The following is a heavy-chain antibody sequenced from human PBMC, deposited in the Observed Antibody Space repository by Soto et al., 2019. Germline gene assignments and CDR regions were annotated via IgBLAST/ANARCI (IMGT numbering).Heavy chain of an antibody. D-gene: IGHD3-22*01. Sequence: PSETLSLTCAVSGGSISSGGYSWSWIRQPPGKGLEWIGYIYHSGSTYYTPSLKSRVTISVDRSKNKFSLKLSSVTAADTAVYYCARGSSGLSAFDIWGQGTMVTVSS. CDR1: GGSISSGGYS. V-gene: IGHV4-30-2*01. J-gene: IGHJ3*02. CDR2: IYHSGST. CDR3: ARGSSGLSAFDI.